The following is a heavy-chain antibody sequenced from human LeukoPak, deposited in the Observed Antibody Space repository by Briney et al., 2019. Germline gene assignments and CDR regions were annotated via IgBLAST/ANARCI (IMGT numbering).Heavy chain of an antibody. D-gene: IGHD3-10*01. CDR1: GDSVSVSPAV. CDR3: ARGAVRGGTNFDY. V-gene: IGHV6-1*01. Sequence: SRTLSLTFAISGDSVSVSPAVWNWIRQSPSRGLEWLGRAYYRSKWYIDYAESVKGRITITPDTSKNQFSLQLNSVTPEDTAVYYCARGAVRGGTNFDYWGRGTLVTVSS. CDR2: AYYRSKWYI. J-gene: IGHJ4*02.